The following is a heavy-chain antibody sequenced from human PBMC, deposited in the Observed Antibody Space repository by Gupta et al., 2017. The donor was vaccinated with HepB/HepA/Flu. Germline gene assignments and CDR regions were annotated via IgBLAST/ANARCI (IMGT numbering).Heavy chain of an antibody. CDR1: GLTVSRKY. J-gene: IGHJ4*02. CDR3: ASSGAPNLGDS. Sequence: EVHLVESGGGLVQPGGSLRLSCAASGLTVSRKYMSWVRQTPGKRLEWVSIIYSADDPYFAHNTYYADSLEGRFTISRDNSKNILYLQLDNLRAEDTALYYCASSGAPNLGDSWGQGTLVTVSS. D-gene: IGHD7-27*01. V-gene: IGHV3-66*01. CDR2: IYSADDPYFAHNT.